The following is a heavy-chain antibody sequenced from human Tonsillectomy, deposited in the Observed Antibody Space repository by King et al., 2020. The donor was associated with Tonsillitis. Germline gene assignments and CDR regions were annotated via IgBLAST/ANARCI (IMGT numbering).Heavy chain of an antibody. CDR1: GGSISSYY. CDR2: IYSRGST. CDR3: ARDWPAIAAAGTIFDP. J-gene: IGHJ5*02. Sequence: QLQESGPGLVKPSETLSLTCTVSGGSISSYYWSWIRQPAGKGLEWIGRIYSRGSTNYNPSLKSRVTMSVDTSKNQFSLKLSSVTAAATAVYFCARDWPAIAAAGTIFDPWGQGTLVTVSS. V-gene: IGHV4-4*07. D-gene: IGHD6-13*01.